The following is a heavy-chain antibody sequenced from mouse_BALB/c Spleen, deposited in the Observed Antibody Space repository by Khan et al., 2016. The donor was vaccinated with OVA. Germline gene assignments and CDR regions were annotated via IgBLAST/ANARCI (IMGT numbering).Heavy chain of an antibody. CDR2: IYPGTGNT. Sequence: QVQLNQSGAELVRPSPSVKLSCNTSGYIFTSYCIHWVKQRSGQGLEWIARIYPGTGNTYYNETFKDKATLTADKSSSTAYMQLSSLTSGDSAVYWCAREEALYYFDYWGQGTTLTVSS. D-gene: IGHD3-2*02. CDR3: AREEALYYFDY. V-gene: IGHV1-76*01. CDR1: GYIFTSYC. J-gene: IGHJ2*01.